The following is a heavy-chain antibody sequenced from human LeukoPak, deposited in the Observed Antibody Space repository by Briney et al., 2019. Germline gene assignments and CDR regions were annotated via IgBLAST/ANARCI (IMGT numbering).Heavy chain of an antibody. CDR3: ARRYGSGSYNWFDP. CDR1: GFTFGSYA. J-gene: IGHJ5*02. CDR2: ISYDGSNK. D-gene: IGHD3-10*01. Sequence: GGSLRLSCAASGFTFGSYAMGWVRQAPGKGLEWVAVISYDGSNKYYADSVKGRFTISRDNAKSSLYLQMNSLRAEDTALYHRARRYGSGSYNWFDPWGQGTLVTVSS. V-gene: IGHV3-30-3*01.